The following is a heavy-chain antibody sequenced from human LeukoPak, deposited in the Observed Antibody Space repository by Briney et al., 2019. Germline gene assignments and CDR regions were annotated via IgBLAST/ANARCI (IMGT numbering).Heavy chain of an antibody. CDR3: TTRSRLRFGEFIDY. J-gene: IGHJ4*02. CDR1: GFTFSDAW. D-gene: IGHD3-10*01. CDR2: IKSKTDGGTT. Sequence: PGGSLRLSCAASGFTFSDAWMSWVRQALGKGLEWVGRIKSKTDGGTTDYAAPVKGRFTISRDDSKNTLYLQMNSLKTEDTAVYYCTTRSRLRFGEFIDYWGQGTLVTVSS. V-gene: IGHV3-15*01.